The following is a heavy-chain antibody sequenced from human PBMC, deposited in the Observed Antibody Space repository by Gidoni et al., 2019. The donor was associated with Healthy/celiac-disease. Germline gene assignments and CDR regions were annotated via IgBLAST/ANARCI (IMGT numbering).Heavy chain of an antibody. CDR2: ISGSGGST. V-gene: IGHV3-23*04. J-gene: IGHJ4*02. CDR1: GFTFSSYA. D-gene: IGHD3-9*01. Sequence: EVQLVESGGGLVQPGGSLSLSCAASGFTFSSYARGWVRQAPGKGLEWVSAISGSGGSTYYADSVKGRFTISRDNSKNTLYLQMNSLRAEDTAVYYCAKDLGLDILTGYYMGYWGQGTLVTVSS. CDR3: AKDLGLDILTGYYMGY.